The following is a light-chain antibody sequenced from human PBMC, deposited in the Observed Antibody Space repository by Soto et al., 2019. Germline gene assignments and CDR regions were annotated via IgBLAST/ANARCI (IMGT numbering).Light chain of an antibody. V-gene: IGLV2-14*01. J-gene: IGLJ2*01. CDR1: SSDVGGYNY. Sequence: QSALTQPASVSGSPGQSITISCTGTSSDVGGYNYVSWYQQHPGKAPKFMIYDVNTRPSGVSHRFSGSKSGNTASLTISGLQAEDEADYYCSSYTSTSTVVFGGGTKLTVL. CDR2: DVN. CDR3: SSYTSTSTVV.